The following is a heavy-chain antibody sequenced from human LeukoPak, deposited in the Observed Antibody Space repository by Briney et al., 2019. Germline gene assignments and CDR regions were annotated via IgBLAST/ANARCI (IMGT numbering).Heavy chain of an antibody. Sequence: ASVKVSCKASGYTFTGYYMHWVRQAPGQGLEWMGWINPNSGGTNYAQKFQGRVTMTRDTSISTAYMELSRLRSDDTAAYYCARIANWGPRSFDYWGQGTLVTASS. CDR3: ARIANWGPRSFDY. V-gene: IGHV1-2*02. CDR1: GYTFTGYY. J-gene: IGHJ4*02. D-gene: IGHD7-27*01. CDR2: INPNSGGT.